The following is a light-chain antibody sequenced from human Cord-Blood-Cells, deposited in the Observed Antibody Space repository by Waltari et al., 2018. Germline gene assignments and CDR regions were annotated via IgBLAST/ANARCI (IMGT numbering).Light chain of an antibody. V-gene: IGKV4-1*01. CDR3: QQYYSTQLT. Sequence: DIVMTQSPDSLAVSLGERATITCKSSQSVLYSSNNKNYLAWYQQKPRRPPKLLINWAATREDGVPARISGSGSGADFSPPISSRLAEDVAVSYCQQYYSTQLTFGGGTKVEIK. CDR1: QSVLYSSNNKNY. J-gene: IGKJ4*01. CDR2: WAA.